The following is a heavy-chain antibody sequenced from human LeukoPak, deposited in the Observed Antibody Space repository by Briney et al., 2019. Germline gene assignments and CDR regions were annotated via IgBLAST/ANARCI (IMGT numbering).Heavy chain of an antibody. CDR3: ARHVVALGFDY. CDR2: INQTGSEK. V-gene: IGHV3-7*01. D-gene: IGHD3-22*01. J-gene: IGHJ4*02. Sequence: GGSLRLSCAASGFKFSTYAMNWVRQAPGKGLEWVANINQTGSEKYFVDSVKGRFTISRDNAKNSLYLQMNSLRAEDTAVYYCARHVVALGFDYWGQGTLVTVSS. CDR1: GFKFSTYA.